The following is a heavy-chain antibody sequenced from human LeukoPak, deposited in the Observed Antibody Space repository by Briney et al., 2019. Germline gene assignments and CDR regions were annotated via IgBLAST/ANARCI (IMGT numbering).Heavy chain of an antibody. Sequence: GGCLRLSCAASGFTFSSYRMNWVRRAPGKGLEWVSSISSSSSGSGYIYYADSVRGRFTISRANSKNTLYLQMNSLRAEDTAVYYCAREGLNYDILTGYSHGAFDIWGQGTMVTVSS. V-gene: IGHV3-21*04. CDR1: GFTFSSYR. CDR2: ISSSSSGSGYI. CDR3: AREGLNYDILTGYSHGAFDI. D-gene: IGHD3-9*01. J-gene: IGHJ3*02.